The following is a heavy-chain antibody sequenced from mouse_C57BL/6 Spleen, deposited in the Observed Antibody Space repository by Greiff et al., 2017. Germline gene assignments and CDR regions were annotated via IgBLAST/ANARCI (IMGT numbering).Heavy chain of an antibody. Sequence: EVKLMESEGGLVQPGSSMKLSCTASGFTFSDYYMAWVRQVPEKGLEWVANINYDGSSTYYLDSLKSRFIFSRDNAKNILSLQMSSLKSEDTATYYCARDNYYAAFDYWGQGTTLTVSS. D-gene: IGHD1-1*01. J-gene: IGHJ2*01. CDR3: ARDNYYAAFDY. CDR2: INYDGSST. CDR1: GFTFSDYY. V-gene: IGHV5-16*01.